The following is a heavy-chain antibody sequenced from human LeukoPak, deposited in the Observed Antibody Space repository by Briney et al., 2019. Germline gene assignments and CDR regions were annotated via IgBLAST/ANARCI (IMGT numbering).Heavy chain of an antibody. CDR1: GYTFITYG. Sequence: GASVKVSCKASGYTFITYGISWVRQAPGQGLEWMGWISAYNGNSNYAQKLQGRVTMTTDTSTSTAYMELRSLRSDDTAVYYCRTDRYGDYGDYIDYWGQGTLVTVSS. V-gene: IGHV1-18*01. J-gene: IGHJ4*02. CDR3: RTDRYGDYGDYIDY. CDR2: ISAYNGNS. D-gene: IGHD4-17*01.